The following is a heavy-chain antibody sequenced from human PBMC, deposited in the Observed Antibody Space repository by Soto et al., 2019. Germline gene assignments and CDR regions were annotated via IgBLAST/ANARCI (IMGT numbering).Heavy chain of an antibody. CDR1: GGTFSSYA. V-gene: IGHV1-69*06. CDR2: SIPLFGTA. CDR3: ASAADPRDDLDI. Sequence: QVQLVQSGAEVKKPVSSVKVSCKASGGTFSSYASSWVRQAPGQGLEWMGGSIPLFGTANYAQKFQGRVTITADKSTSTAYRELSSLRSEYTAVYYCASAADPRDDLDIWGQGTMVTVSS. J-gene: IGHJ3*02.